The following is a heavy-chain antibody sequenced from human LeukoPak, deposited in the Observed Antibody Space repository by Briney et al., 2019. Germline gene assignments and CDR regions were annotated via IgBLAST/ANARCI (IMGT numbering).Heavy chain of an antibody. CDR1: GFSLDTSGVA. CDR2: IYWNDNK. J-gene: IGHJ4*01. Sequence: ESGPTLVKPTQTLTLTCAFSGFSLDTSGVAVAWLRQPPGKALEWLAIIYWNDNKNYSPSLKSRLTITKDTSKNQVVLTMTNMGPVDTATYYCAHRPDRGSYVDYWGQGTLVTVSS. V-gene: IGHV2-5*01. D-gene: IGHD1-26*01. CDR3: AHRPDRGSYVDY.